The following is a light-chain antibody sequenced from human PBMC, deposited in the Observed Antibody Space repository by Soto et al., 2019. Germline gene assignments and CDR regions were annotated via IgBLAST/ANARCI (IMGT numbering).Light chain of an antibody. Sequence: IQMTQSPSSLAASVGDRITITCRASQTISTYVNWYRQKSGAAPELLLYDASTLQGGVPSRFSGGASGTDFTLTISSLQLEDFATYYCQQTYNTPLTLGQGTKVDIK. CDR2: DAS. CDR1: QTISTY. CDR3: QQTYNTPLT. V-gene: IGKV1-39*01. J-gene: IGKJ1*01.